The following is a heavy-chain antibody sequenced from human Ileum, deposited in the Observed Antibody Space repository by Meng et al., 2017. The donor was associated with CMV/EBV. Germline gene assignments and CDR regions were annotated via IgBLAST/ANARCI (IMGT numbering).Heavy chain of an antibody. V-gene: IGHV4-39*07. J-gene: IGHJ4*02. D-gene: IGHD6-19*01. CDR2: IHYSGNT. Sequence: SETLSLTCTVSGGSINTNRYYWGWIRQSPGKGLEWIGTIHYSGNTHHNPSLKSRVTISLDTSKNQFSLKLGSVTVADTAVYYCATGLATGWLGGRYWGQGTLVTVSS. CDR1: GGSINTNRYY. CDR3: ATGLATGWLGGRY.